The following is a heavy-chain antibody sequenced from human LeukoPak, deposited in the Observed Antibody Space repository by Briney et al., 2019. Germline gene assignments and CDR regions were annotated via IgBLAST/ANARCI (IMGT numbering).Heavy chain of an antibody. V-gene: IGHV1-69*05. D-gene: IGHD1-7*01. CDR1: GGTFSSYA. CDR3: ARDNYAGANWFDP. J-gene: IGHJ5*02. Sequence: ASVKVSFKASGGTFSSYAISWVRQATGQGREWMGGIIPIFGTANYAQKFQGRVTTTTDESTSTAYMELSSLRSEDTAVYYCARDNYAGANWFDPWGQGTLVTVSS. CDR2: IIPIFGTA.